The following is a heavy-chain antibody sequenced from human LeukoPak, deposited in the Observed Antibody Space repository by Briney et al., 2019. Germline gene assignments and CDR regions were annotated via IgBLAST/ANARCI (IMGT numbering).Heavy chain of an antibody. Sequence: GGSLRLSCAASGFTFSSYGMSWIRQAPGKGLEWVSYISSGGITIYYADSVKGRFTISKDNAKNSLYLQMNSLRAEDTAVYYCARPVVAATTPDVFDIWGQGTMVTVSS. D-gene: IGHD2-15*01. J-gene: IGHJ3*02. CDR1: GFTFSSYG. CDR2: ISSGGITI. V-gene: IGHV3-48*04. CDR3: ARPVVAATTPDVFDI.